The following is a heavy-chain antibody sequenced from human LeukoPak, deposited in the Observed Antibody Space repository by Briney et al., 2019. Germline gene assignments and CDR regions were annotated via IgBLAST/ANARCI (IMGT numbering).Heavy chain of an antibody. V-gene: IGHV3-21*01. CDR1: GFIVNNKY. CDR2: ISTSSSYI. Sequence: GGSLRLSCAASGFIVNNKYMTWVRQAPGKGLEWVSSISTSSSYIYYADSVKGRFTISRDNAKNSLYLQMNSLRAEDTAVYYCAKVAKYYYGSETYFFFEDWGQGTLVTVSS. CDR3: AKVAKYYYGSETYFFFED. D-gene: IGHD3-10*01. J-gene: IGHJ4*02.